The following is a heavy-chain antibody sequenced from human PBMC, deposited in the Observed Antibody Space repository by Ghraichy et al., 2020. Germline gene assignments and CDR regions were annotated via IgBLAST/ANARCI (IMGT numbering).Heavy chain of an antibody. D-gene: IGHD3-16*01. Sequence: GGSLRLSCAASGFTFSNYTMNWIRQAPGKGLEWVSSISGSSIYIYYGDSVKGRFTVSRDNAKNSLYLRMNSLRAEDTAVYYCASTPEVYDGFDYERLFDSWGLGTLVTVSS. V-gene: IGHV3-21*01. CDR3: ASTPEVYDGFDYERLFDS. J-gene: IGHJ4*02. CDR1: GFTFSNYT. CDR2: ISGSSIYI.